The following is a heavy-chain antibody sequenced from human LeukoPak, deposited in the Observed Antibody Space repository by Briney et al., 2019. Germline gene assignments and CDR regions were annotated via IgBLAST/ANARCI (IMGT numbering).Heavy chain of an antibody. J-gene: IGHJ4*02. D-gene: IGHD3-10*01. CDR2: INVGSGDT. CDR3: AILADAWFGDFDY. CDR1: GHTSTTFL. Sequence: GAPVRVSCKASGHTSTTFLMECLRQAPGQRLEWMGWINVGSGDTMYSQKFQDRVTLTRDTSANTVYMEVSSLRSEDTAVYYCAILADAWFGDFDYWGQGTLVTVSS. V-gene: IGHV1-3*01.